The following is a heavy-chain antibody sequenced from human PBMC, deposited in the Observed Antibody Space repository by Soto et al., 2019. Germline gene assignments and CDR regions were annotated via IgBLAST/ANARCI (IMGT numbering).Heavy chain of an antibody. CDR2: TYYRSKWYN. CDR3: ARDRSVQLDRGKPSYYYYGMDV. D-gene: IGHD1-1*01. Sequence: SQTLSLPCAISGDSVSSNSAAWNCIIHSPSRCLEWLGRTYYRSKWYNDYAVSVKSRITINPDTSKNQFSLQLNSVTPEDTAVYYCARDRSVQLDRGKPSYYYYGMDVWGQGTTVTVSS. CDR1: GDSVSSNSAA. J-gene: IGHJ6*02. V-gene: IGHV6-1*01.